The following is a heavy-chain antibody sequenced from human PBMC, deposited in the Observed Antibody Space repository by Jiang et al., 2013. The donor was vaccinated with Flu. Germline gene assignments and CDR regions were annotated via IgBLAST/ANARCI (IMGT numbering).Heavy chain of an antibody. V-gene: IGHV1-69*06. CDR2: IIPIFGTA. J-gene: IGHJ4*02. CDR1: GGTFSSYA. Sequence: SGAEVKKPGSSVKVSCKASGGTFSSYAISWVRQAPGQGLEWMGGIIPIFGTATYAQKFQGRVTITADKSTSTAYMELSSLRSEDTAVYYCARSSSWDYYDSSGFDYWGQGTLVTVSS. CDR3: ARSSSWDYYDSSGFDY. D-gene: IGHD3-22*01.